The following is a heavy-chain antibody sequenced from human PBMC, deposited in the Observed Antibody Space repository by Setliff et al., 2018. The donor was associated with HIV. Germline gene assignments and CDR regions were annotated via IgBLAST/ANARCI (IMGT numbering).Heavy chain of an antibody. CDR2: INHSGST. CDR1: GGSFSGYY. Sequence: SETLSLTCAVYGGSFSGYYWSWIRQPPGKGLEWIGEINHSGSTNYNPSLKSRVTISVDTSKNQFSLKLTSVTAADTAVYYCARDPRYSSGWNLIYYYYYGMDVWGQGTTVTVSS. V-gene: IGHV4-34*01. D-gene: IGHD6-19*01. CDR3: ARDPRYSSGWNLIYYYYYGMDV. J-gene: IGHJ6*02.